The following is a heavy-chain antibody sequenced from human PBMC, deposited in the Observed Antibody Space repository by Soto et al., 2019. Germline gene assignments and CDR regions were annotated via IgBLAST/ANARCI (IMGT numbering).Heavy chain of an antibody. J-gene: IGHJ5*02. CDR3: TRQARANVRWFDP. D-gene: IGHD1-1*01. CDR1: GYSFATYW. Sequence: GESLKISCQGSGYSFATYWIGWVRQMPGKGLEWVGIIYAGDSDTRYSPSFQGQVTISVDKSINTAYLQWSSLKASDTAMYYCTRQARANVRWFDPWGQGTLVTVSS. V-gene: IGHV5-51*01. CDR2: IYAGDSDT.